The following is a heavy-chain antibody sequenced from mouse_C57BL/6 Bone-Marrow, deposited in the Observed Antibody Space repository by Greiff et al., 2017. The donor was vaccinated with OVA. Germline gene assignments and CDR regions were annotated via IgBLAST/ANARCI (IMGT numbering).Heavy chain of an antibody. Sequence: DVLLVESGGGLVKPGGSLKLSCAASGFTFSDYGMHWVRQAPEEGLEWVAYISSGSSTIYYADTVKGRVTISTDNANNTLCMQMTRLRSEDTAMYYCARGGAYWGQGTLVTVSA. CDR2: ISSGSSTI. J-gene: IGHJ3*01. CDR3: ARGGAY. V-gene: IGHV5-17*01. CDR1: GFTFSDYG.